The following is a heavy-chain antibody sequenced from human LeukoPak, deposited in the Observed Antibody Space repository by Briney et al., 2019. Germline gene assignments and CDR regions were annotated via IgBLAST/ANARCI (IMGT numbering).Heavy chain of an antibody. J-gene: IGHJ6*03. CDR3: AKYVRFLYYYYYMDV. CDR2: ISGSGGST. Sequence: PGGSLRLSCAASGFTFRSYAMSWVRQAPGKGLEWVSAISGSGGSTYYADSVKGRFTISRDNSKNTLYLQMNSLRAEDTAVYYCAKYVRFLYYYYYMDVWGKGTTVTVSS. D-gene: IGHD3-3*01. CDR1: GFTFRSYA. V-gene: IGHV3-23*01.